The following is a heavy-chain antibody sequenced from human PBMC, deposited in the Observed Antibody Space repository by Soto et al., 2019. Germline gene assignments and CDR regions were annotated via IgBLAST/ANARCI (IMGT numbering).Heavy chain of an antibody. CDR3: AKDLLVGDYYYYYGMDV. J-gene: IGHJ6*02. CDR1: GFTFSSYA. CDR2: ISGSGGST. D-gene: IGHD4-17*01. Sequence: PGGSLRLSCAASGFTFSSYAMSWVRQAPGKGLEWVSAISGSGGSTYYADSVKGRFTISRDNSKNTLYLQMNSLRAEDTAVYYCAKDLLVGDYYYYYGMDVWGQGTTVTVSS. V-gene: IGHV3-23*01.